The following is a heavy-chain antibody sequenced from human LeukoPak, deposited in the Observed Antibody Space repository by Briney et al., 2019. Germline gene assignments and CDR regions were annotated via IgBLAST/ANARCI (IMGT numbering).Heavy chain of an antibody. CDR1: GYTFTSYG. J-gene: IGHJ3*02. V-gene: IGHV1-18*01. D-gene: IGHD2-15*01. CDR3: ARQYCSGGSCYSFASDI. CDR2: ISAYNGNT. Sequence: ASVKVSCKASGYTFTSYGISWVRQAPGQGLEWMGWISAYNGNTNYAQKLQGRVTMTTDTSTSTAYMELRSLRSDDTAVYYCARQYCSGGSCYSFASDIWGQGTMVTVSS.